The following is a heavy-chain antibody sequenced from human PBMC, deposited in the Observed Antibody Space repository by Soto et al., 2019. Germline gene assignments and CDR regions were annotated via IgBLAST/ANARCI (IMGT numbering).Heavy chain of an antibody. J-gene: IGHJ5*02. Sequence: GGSLRLSCAASGFTFSSYVMHWVRQAPGKGLEWVAVISYDGSNKYYADSVKGRFTISRDNSKNTLYLQMNSLRAEDTAVYYCAKDRHLSSGMTFDPWGQGTLVTV. CDR3: AKDRHLSSGMTFDP. CDR1: GFTFSSYV. V-gene: IGHV3-30*18. D-gene: IGHD6-19*01. CDR2: ISYDGSNK.